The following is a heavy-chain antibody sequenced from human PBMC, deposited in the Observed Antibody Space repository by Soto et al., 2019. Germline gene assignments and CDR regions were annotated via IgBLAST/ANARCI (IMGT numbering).Heavy chain of an antibody. J-gene: IGHJ6*03. Sequence: ASVKVSCKASGYTFTSYDINWVRQATGQGLEWMGWMNPNSGNTGYAQKFQGRVTMTRNTSISTAYMELSSLRSEDTAVYYCAREGMAAMSPHYYYYYMAVWGKGTTVTVS. CDR1: GYTFTSYD. CDR2: MNPNSGNT. CDR3: AREGMAAMSPHYYYYYMAV. D-gene: IGHD2-2*01. V-gene: IGHV1-8*01.